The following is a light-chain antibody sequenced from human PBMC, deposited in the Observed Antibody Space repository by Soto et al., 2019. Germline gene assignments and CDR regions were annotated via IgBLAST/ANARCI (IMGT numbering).Light chain of an antibody. CDR3: HHFGSLPET. Sequence: EIVLTQSPGTLSLSPGQRATLSCRASESISRDYLAWYQQRLGQAPRLLIYGASSGATGIPDRFSGSGSGTDFTLTISRLEPEDFAVYYCHHFGSLPETFGQGTNVE. V-gene: IGKV3-20*01. J-gene: IGKJ1*01. CDR1: ESISRDY. CDR2: GAS.